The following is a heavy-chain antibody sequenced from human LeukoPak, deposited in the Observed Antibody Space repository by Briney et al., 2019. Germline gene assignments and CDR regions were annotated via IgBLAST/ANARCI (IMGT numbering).Heavy chain of an antibody. J-gene: IGHJ4*02. CDR3: ATGGYYHVY. V-gene: IGHV3-7*01. D-gene: IGHD5-18*01. Sequence: GGSLRLSCVASGFTFTNYWMSWVRQAPGKGLEWVANIKQDGRDKYYVDSVKGRFTISRDNAKNSLYLQMNSLRAEDTAVYYCATGGYYHVYWGQGTLVTVSS. CDR1: GFTFTNYW. CDR2: IKQDGRDK.